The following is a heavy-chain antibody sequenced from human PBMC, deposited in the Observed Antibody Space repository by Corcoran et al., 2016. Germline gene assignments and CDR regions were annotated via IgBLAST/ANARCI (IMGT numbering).Heavy chain of an antibody. CDR2: IYYSGST. CDR3: ARLAAETHITIFGVVGYWYFDL. Sequence: QLQLQESGPGLVKPSETLSLTCTVSGGSISSSSYYWGWIRQPPGKGLEWIGSIYYSGSTYYNPSLKSRVTISVDTSKNQFSLKLSSVTAADTAVYYCARLAAETHITIFGVVGYWYFDLWGRGTLVTVSS. D-gene: IGHD3-3*01. V-gene: IGHV4-39*01. CDR1: GGSISSSSYY. J-gene: IGHJ2*01.